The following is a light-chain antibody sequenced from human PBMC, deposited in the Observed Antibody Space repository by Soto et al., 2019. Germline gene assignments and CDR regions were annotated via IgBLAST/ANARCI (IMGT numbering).Light chain of an antibody. J-gene: IGKJ5*01. CDR3: QQYGSSRGT. Sequence: IGLTQAPSTLSLSPGGRATLSRRARQSVSNNYLAWYQQNPGQAPRLLIYGASNRATGIPDRFSGSGSGTDFTLTISRLEPEDFAVYYCQQYGSSRGTFGQGTRLEIK. CDR1: QSVSNNY. CDR2: GAS. V-gene: IGKV3-20*01.